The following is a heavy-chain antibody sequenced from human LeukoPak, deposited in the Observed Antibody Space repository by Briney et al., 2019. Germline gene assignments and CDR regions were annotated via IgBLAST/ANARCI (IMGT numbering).Heavy chain of an antibody. V-gene: IGHV3-7*01. CDR2: IKGDGSAK. CDR1: GFAFSDSW. J-gene: IGHJ4*02. D-gene: IGHD1-1*01. Sequence: GGSLRLACAASGFAFSDSWMTWIRQAPGKGLEWVAFIKGDGSAKKYVDSVKGRFTISRDNAKNSLFLQMNSLRAEDTAVYYCAKGHTNLDPAGDQGALVIVSS. CDR3: AKGHTNLDPA.